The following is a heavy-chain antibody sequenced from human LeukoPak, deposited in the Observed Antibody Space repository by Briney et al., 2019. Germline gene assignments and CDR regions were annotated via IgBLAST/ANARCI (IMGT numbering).Heavy chain of an antibody. Sequence: PSETLSLTCTVSGGSISSISYYWGWIRQPPGKGLEWVGHIYYRGNTFYNPTLKSRVTISVDMSENQFSLKLRSVTAADTALYYCARGDYGDPLAALKAHFVYWGQGTLVTVSS. CDR2: IYYRGNT. J-gene: IGHJ4*02. D-gene: IGHD4-17*01. CDR3: ARGDYGDPLAALKAHFVY. V-gene: IGHV4-39*07. CDR1: GGSISSISYY.